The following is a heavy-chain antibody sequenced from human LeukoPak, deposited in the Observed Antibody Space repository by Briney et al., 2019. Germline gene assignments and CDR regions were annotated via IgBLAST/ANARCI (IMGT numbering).Heavy chain of an antibody. V-gene: IGHV3-64D*06. Sequence: GGSLRLSCSVSGFTFSTYVMHWVRQAPGKGLEYVSAISSNGDNTYYADSVKGRFTMSRDNSKNTLYLQMSSLRADDTAVYYCVRVTGYWGQGTLVTVYS. J-gene: IGHJ4*02. CDR3: VRVTGY. CDR1: GFTFSTYV. CDR2: ISSNGDNT.